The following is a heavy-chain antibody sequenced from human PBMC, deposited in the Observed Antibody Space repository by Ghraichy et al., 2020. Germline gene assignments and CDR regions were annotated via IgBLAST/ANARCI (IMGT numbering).Heavy chain of an antibody. CDR1: GYTFTSYG. Sequence: ASVKVSCKASGYTFTSYGISWVRQAPGQGLEWMGWISAYNGNTNYAQKLQGRVTMTTDTSTSTAYMELRSLGSDDTAVYYCARGRPHFWSGYSGYWFDPWGQGTLVTVSS. CDR3: ARGRPHFWSGYSGYWFDP. CDR2: ISAYNGNT. V-gene: IGHV1-18*01. J-gene: IGHJ5*02. D-gene: IGHD3-3*02.